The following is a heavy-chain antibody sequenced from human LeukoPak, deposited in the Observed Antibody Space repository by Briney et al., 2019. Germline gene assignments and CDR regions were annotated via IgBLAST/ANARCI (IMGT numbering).Heavy chain of an antibody. CDR3: ARRAAVAYYCGGDCSHFDY. D-gene: IGHD2-21*02. Sequence: SETLSLTCTVSGGSISSYYWSWIRQPPGKGLEWIGYIYYSGSTNYNPSLKSRVTISVDTSKNQFSLKLSSVTAADTAVYYCARRAAVAYYCGGDCSHFDYWGQGTLVTVSS. J-gene: IGHJ4*02. CDR1: GGSISSYY. V-gene: IGHV4-59*01. CDR2: IYYSGST.